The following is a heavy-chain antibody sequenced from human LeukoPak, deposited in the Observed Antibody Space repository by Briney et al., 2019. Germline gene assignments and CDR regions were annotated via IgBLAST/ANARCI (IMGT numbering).Heavy chain of an antibody. D-gene: IGHD5-12*01. CDR3: ARDQKWTATYYFDY. CDR1: GFTFSSYW. J-gene: IGHJ4*02. Sequence: GGSLRLSCAASGFTFSSYWMSWVRQAPGKGLEWVANIKQDGSEKYYVDSVKGRFTISRDNAKNSLYLQMNSLRAEDTAVYYCARDQKWTATYYFDYWGQGTLVTVSS. CDR2: IKQDGSEK. V-gene: IGHV3-7*01.